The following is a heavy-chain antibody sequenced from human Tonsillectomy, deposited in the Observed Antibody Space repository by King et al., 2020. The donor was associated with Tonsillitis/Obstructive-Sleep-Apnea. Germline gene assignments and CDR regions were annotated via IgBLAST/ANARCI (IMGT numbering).Heavy chain of an antibody. CDR3: ARDVGPTSSSSQGH. V-gene: IGHV3-21*01. D-gene: IGHD6-13*01. J-gene: IGHJ4*02. Sequence: VQLVESGGGLVKPGGSLRLSCAASGFTFSSYNMNWVRQAPGKGLEWVSSISSSSSYIFYADSVKGRFTISRDNAKHSLYLQMNRLRAEDTAVYYCARDVGPTSSSSQGHWGQGTLVTVSS. CDR2: ISSSSSYI. CDR1: GFTFSSYN.